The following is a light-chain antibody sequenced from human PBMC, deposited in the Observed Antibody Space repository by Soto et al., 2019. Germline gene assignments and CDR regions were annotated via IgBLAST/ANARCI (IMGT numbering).Light chain of an antibody. CDR1: QDIRND. J-gene: IGKJ4*01. CDR3: LQEYTYPLT. V-gene: IGKV1-6*01. Sequence: AIQMTQSPSSLSASVGDRVTITCRASQDIRNDVGWYQQKPGEAPQFLIYTTSSFQSGVPSRFSDSGSGTDFTLTISSLQPEDFATYYCLQEYTYPLTFGGGTKVEIK. CDR2: TTS.